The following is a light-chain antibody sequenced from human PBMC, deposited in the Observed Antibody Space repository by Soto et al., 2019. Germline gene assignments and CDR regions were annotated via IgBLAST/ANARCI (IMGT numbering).Light chain of an antibody. CDR1: QSVSSSY. CDR3: QQYVNWPTIT. J-gene: IGKJ5*01. CDR2: GAS. Sequence: EIVLTQSPGPFSLSRGERSTLSCRPSQSVSSSYFAWYQQKPGQAQSLIIYGASTRANGMPARFSGSVSGTEFTLTIRSLQSEDFAVYYGQQYVNWPTITVCQWTRREIK. V-gene: IGKV3-15*01.